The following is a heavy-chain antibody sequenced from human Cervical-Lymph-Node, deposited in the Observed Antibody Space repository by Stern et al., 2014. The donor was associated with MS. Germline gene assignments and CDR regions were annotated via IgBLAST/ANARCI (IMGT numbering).Heavy chain of an antibody. V-gene: IGHV4-39*01. CDR3: ARHKNYFEGP. D-gene: IGHD3-22*01. J-gene: IGHJ5*02. Sequence: QVQLQESGPGLVKPSETLSLTCAVSGGSISSSSYFWAWIRQPPGKGLEWLGSIYHWGTTYYTPSLKSRVTIPVDTPKTHFSLKLNPVPATDTAVYYCARHKNYFEGPWGQGTLVTVSS. CDR2: IYHWGTT. CDR1: GGSISSSSYF.